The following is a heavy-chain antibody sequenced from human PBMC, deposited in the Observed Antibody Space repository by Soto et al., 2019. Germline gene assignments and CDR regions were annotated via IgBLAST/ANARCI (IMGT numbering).Heavy chain of an antibody. J-gene: IGHJ6*02. CDR2: IYYSGST. Sequence: SETLSLTCTVSGGSISSYYWSWIRQPPGKGLEWIGYIYYSGSTNYNPSLKSRVTISVDTSKNQFSLKLSSVTAADTAVYYCARDSRVAVADYSLLGMDVWGQGTTVTVSS. CDR3: ARDSRVAVADYSLLGMDV. CDR1: GGSISSYY. D-gene: IGHD2-15*01. V-gene: IGHV4-59*01.